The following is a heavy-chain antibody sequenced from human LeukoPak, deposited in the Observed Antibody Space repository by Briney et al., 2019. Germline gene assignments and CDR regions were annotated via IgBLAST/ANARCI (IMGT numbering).Heavy chain of an antibody. CDR3: AREVRSGNAFDI. CDR2: INPNSGGT. D-gene: IGHD1-26*01. J-gene: IGHJ3*02. V-gene: IGHV1-2*02. Sequence: ASVKVSCKASGYTFTGYYTHWVRQAPGQGLEWMGWINPNSGGTNYAQKFQGRVTMTRDTSISTAYMELSRLRSDDTGVYYCAREVRSGNAFDIWGQGTVVTVSS. CDR1: GYTFTGYY.